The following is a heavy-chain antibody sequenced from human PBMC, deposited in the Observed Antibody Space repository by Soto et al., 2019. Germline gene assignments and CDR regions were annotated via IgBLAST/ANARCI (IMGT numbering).Heavy chain of an antibody. D-gene: IGHD4-17*01. CDR1: GFTFSNNG. CDR2: ISSDGINK. CDR3: AMDRYGGRSRFDY. J-gene: IGHJ4*02. V-gene: IGHV3-30*03. Sequence: QVQLVESGGGAVQPGRSLRLSCAASGFTFSNNGIHWVRQAPGKGLEGVAVISSDGINKYYADSVKGRSTISRDNTKNTLFLQMNSLRVEDTAVYYCAMDRYGGRSRFDYWGQGTLVTVSS.